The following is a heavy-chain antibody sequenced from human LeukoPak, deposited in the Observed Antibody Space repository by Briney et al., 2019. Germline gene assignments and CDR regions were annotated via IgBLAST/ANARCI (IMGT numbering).Heavy chain of an antibody. CDR1: GFTFSSYS. J-gene: IGHJ4*02. CDR2: IKSKTDGGTT. D-gene: IGHD2-15*01. Sequence: GGSLRLSCAASGFTFSSYSMNWVRQAPGKGLEWVGRIKSKTDGGTTDYAAPVKGRFTISRDDSKNTLYLQMNSLKTEDTAVYYCTTHTRGYCSGGRCYGTWIWGQGTLVTVSS. CDR3: TTHTRGYCSGGRCYGTWI. V-gene: IGHV3-15*01.